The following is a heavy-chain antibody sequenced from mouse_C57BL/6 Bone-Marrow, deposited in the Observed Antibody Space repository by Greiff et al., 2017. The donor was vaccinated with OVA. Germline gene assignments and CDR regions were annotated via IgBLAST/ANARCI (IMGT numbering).Heavy chain of an antibody. J-gene: IGHJ2*01. D-gene: IGHD1-1*01. Sequence: QVTLKESGPGILQPSQTLSLTCSFSGFSLSTFGMGVGWIRQPSGKGLEWLAHIWWDDDKYYNPALKSRLTISKDTSKNQVFLKIANVDTADTATYDCARIGGYYYYGSSFFDYWGQGTTLTVSS. CDR3: ARIGGYYYYGSSFFDY. CDR1: GFSLSTFGMG. V-gene: IGHV8-8*01. CDR2: IWWDDDK.